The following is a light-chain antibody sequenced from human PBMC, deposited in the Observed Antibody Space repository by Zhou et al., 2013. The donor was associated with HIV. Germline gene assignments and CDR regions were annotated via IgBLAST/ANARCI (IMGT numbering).Light chain of an antibody. CDR3: QQYASSPRT. J-gene: IGKJ1*01. Sequence: EIVLTQSPGTLSLSPGERSTLSCRASQSVGNSYLAWYQQKPGQTPRLLIYGASSRATGIPDRFSGSGSGTDFTLTISRLEPEDFAVYSCQQYASSPRTFGQGTKVEIK. V-gene: IGKV3-20*01. CDR2: GAS. CDR1: QSVGNSY.